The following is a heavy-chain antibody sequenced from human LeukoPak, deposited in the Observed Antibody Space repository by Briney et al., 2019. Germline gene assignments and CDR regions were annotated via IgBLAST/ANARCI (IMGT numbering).Heavy chain of an antibody. D-gene: IGHD4-17*01. CDR2: IYYSGST. Sequence: SETLSLTCTVSGGSISSYYWSWIRQPPGKGLEWIGYIYYSGSTNYNPSLKSRVTISVDTSKNQFSLKLSSVTAADTAVYYCARRRFYYGMGVWGQGTTVTVSS. V-gene: IGHV4-59*08. J-gene: IGHJ6*02. CDR3: ARRRFYYGMGV. CDR1: GGSISSYY.